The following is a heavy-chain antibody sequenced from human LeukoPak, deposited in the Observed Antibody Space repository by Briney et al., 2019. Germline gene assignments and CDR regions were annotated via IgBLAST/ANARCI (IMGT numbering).Heavy chain of an antibody. CDR1: GGSISSGSYY. V-gene: IGHV4-61*02. D-gene: IGHD2-2*02. CDR2: IYTSGST. CDR3: AGEDCSSTSCYRVYYYYMDV. Sequence: PSQTLSLTCTVSGGSISSGSYYWSWIRQPAGKGLEWIGRIYTSGSTNYNPSLKSRVTMSVDTSKNQFSLKLSSVTAADTAVYYCAGEDCSSTSCYRVYYYYMDVWGKGTTVTVSS. J-gene: IGHJ6*03.